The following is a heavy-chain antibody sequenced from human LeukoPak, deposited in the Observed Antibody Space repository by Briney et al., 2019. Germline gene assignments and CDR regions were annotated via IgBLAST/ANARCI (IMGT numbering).Heavy chain of an antibody. D-gene: IGHD6-13*01. V-gene: IGHV4-59*01. CDR1: GGSISSYY. Sequence: SETLSLTCTVSGGSISSYYWSWVRQPLGKGLEGIGYIYYSGSTNYNPSLKSRVTISVDTSKNQFSLNLNSVTAADTAVYYCARIGQMAYTTSWNFDNWGQGTLVTGAS. CDR3: ARIGQMAYTTSWNFDN. CDR2: IYYSGST. J-gene: IGHJ4*02.